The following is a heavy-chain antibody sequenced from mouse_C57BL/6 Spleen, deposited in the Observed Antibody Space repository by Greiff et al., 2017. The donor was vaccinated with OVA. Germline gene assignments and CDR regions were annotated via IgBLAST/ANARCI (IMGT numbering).Heavy chain of an antibody. J-gene: IGHJ2*01. D-gene: IGHD6-2*01. Sequence: EVQLQQSGPELVKPGASVKISCKASGYTFTDYYMYWVKQSHGKSLEWIGDINPNNGGTSYNQKFKGKATLTVDKSTSTAYMELRSLTSEDSAVYYCARKSLFRGNYLDYWGQGTTLTVSS. CDR1: GYTFTDYY. CDR2: INPNNGGT. V-gene: IGHV1-26*01. CDR3: ARKSLFRGNYLDY.